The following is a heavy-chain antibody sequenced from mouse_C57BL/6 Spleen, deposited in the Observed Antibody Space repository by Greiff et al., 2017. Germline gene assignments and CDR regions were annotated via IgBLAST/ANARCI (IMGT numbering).Heavy chain of an antibody. Sequence: QVQLQQPGAELVKPGASVKMSCKASGYTFTSYWITWVKQRPGQGLEWIGDIYPGSGSTNYNEKFKSKATLTVDTSSSTAYMQLSSLTSEDSAVYYCAISYYGNYGYAKDYWGQGASVTVST. J-gene: IGHJ4*01. CDR3: AISYYGNYGYAKDY. CDR1: GYTFTSYW. CDR2: IYPGSGST. V-gene: IGHV1-55*01. D-gene: IGHD2-1*01.